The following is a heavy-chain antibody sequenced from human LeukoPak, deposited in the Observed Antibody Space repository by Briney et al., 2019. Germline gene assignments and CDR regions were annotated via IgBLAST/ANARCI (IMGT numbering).Heavy chain of an antibody. Sequence: GGSLRLSCAASGFTFSSYSMNWVRQAPGKGLEWVSSISSSSSYIYYADSVKGRFTISRDNAKNSLYLQMNSLRAEDTAVYYCARDCSSTSCYGNWGQGTLVTVSS. CDR2: ISSSSSYI. D-gene: IGHD2-2*01. J-gene: IGHJ4*02. CDR3: ARDCSSTSCYGN. V-gene: IGHV3-21*01. CDR1: GFTFSSYS.